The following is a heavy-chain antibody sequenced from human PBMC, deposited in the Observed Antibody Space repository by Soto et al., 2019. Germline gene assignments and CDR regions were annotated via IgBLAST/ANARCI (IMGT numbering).Heavy chain of an antibody. CDR3: ARDRLVPYGYGMDV. J-gene: IGHJ6*02. CDR1: GFTLKSYG. CDR2: IWYDGSNK. V-gene: IGHV3-33*08. Sequence: SLRLPNTASGFTLKSYGVPWALQAQGKGLEWVAVIWYDGSNKYYAESVKGRFAVSRDNSKNTLYLQMNSLGVEDTAVYYCARDRLVPYGYGMDVWGQGTTVTVSS. D-gene: IGHD2-2*01.